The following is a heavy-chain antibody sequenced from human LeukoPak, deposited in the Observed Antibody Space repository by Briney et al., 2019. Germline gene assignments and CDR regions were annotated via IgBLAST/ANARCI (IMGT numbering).Heavy chain of an antibody. Sequence: ASVKVSCKASGGTFSSYAISWVRQAPGQGLEWMGGIIPIFGTANYALKFQGRVTITADKSTSTAYMELSSLRSEDTAVYYCARDIVVVPAAMPYNWFDPWGQGTLVTVSS. J-gene: IGHJ5*02. D-gene: IGHD2-2*01. CDR2: IIPIFGTA. CDR3: ARDIVVVPAAMPYNWFDP. V-gene: IGHV1-69*06. CDR1: GGTFSSYA.